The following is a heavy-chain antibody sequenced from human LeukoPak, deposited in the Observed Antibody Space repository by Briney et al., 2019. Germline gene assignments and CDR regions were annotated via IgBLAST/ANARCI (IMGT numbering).Heavy chain of an antibody. Sequence: SSETLSLTCAVYGGSFSGYYWSWIRQPPGKGLEWIGEINHSGSTNYNPSLKSRVTISVDTSKNQFSLKLSSVTAADTAVYYCAVRAAAAPFGYWGQGTLVTVSS. V-gene: IGHV4-34*01. J-gene: IGHJ4*02. CDR1: GGSFSGYY. D-gene: IGHD6-13*01. CDR3: AVRAAAAPFGY. CDR2: INHSGST.